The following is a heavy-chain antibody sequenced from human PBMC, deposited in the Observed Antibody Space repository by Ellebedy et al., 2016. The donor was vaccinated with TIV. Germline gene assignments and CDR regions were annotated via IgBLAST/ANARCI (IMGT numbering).Heavy chain of an antibody. Sequence: GESLKISCAASGFDFRTYAMSWVRPAPGREPEWVAGLTGSGATTYYAASVRGRFVISRDNFRNMLFVQMNSLRVEDTAVYYCAKDRSGTATSGGWDQDFDSWGQGTLVTVSA. D-gene: IGHD6-19*01. J-gene: IGHJ4*02. CDR1: GFDFRTYA. V-gene: IGHV3-23*01. CDR3: AKDRSGTATSGGWDQDFDS. CDR2: LTGSGATT.